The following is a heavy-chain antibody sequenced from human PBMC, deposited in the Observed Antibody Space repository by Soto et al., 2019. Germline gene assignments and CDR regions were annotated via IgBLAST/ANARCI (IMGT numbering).Heavy chain of an antibody. CDR1: RYTYASYA. CDR2: ISAYNGNT. D-gene: IGHD6-19*01. Sequence: APVEVPGKTSRYTYASYAIICVRQATAQGLEWMGWISAYNGNTNYAQKLQGRITMTTDTSTSKAYMELRSLRSDDTAVYYCARFGIAVADYYYYGMDVWGQGTTVTVFS. CDR3: ARFGIAVADYYYYGMDV. V-gene: IGHV1-18*01. J-gene: IGHJ6*02.